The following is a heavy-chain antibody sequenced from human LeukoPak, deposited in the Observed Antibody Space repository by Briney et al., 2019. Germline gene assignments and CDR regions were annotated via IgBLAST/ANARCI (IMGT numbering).Heavy chain of an antibody. CDR3: ARDLSYTSLDY. Sequence: PGRSLRLSCAASGFTFTNNGFHWVRQAPGKGLEWVAAIWSDGSKKYYADSVKGRFTISKDNSKNTLYLQMNSPRAEDTAVYYCARDLSYTSLDYGGQGTLVTVSS. J-gene: IGHJ4*02. CDR2: IWSDGSKK. CDR1: GFTFTNNG. D-gene: IGHD4-11*01. V-gene: IGHV3-33*01.